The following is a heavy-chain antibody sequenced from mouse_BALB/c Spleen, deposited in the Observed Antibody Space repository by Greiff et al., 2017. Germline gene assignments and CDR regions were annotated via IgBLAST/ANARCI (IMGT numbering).Heavy chain of an antibody. V-gene: IGHV14-3*02. D-gene: IGHD2-4*01. CDR2: IDPANGNT. CDR1: GFNIKDTY. CDR3: ARDDYDGGPVLFDY. J-gene: IGHJ2*01. Sequence: VQLQQSGAELVKPGASVKLSCTASGFNIKDTYMHWVKQRPEQGLEWIGRIDPANGNTKYDPKFQGKATITADTSSNTAYLQLSSLTSEDTAVYYCARDDYDGGPVLFDYWGQGTTLTVSS.